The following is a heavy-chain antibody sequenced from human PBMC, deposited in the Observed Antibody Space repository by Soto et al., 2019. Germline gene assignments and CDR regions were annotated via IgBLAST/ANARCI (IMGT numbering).Heavy chain of an antibody. Sequence: QVQLQESGPGLVKPSQTLSLTCTVSDGSINSGDYYWGWIRQPPGKGLEWIGYIYHSGNTYYNPSLKSRLSMSVDTSKNQFSLNLNSVTASDTAVYYCATAALAADYFGHWGQGTQVTVSS. V-gene: IGHV4-30-4*08. CDR3: ATAALAADYFGH. CDR2: IYHSGNT. J-gene: IGHJ4*02. D-gene: IGHD6-19*01. CDR1: DGSINSGDYY.